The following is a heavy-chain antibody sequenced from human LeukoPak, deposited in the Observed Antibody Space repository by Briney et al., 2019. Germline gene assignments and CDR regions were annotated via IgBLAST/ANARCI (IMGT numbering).Heavy chain of an antibody. V-gene: IGHV1-2*02. CDR1: GYTFTGYY. J-gene: IGHJ5*02. CDR3: ARHMTTANNWFDP. Sequence: ASVKVSCKASGYTFTGYYMHWVRQAPGQGLEWMGWINPKSGGTNYEQKFQGRVIMTRGTSISTAYMELSRLTSDDTAVYYCARHMTTANNWFDPWGQGTLVTVSS. D-gene: IGHD1-1*01. CDR2: INPKSGGT.